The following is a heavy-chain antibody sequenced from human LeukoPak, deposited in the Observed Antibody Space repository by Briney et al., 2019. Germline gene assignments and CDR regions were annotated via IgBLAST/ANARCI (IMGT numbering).Heavy chain of an antibody. D-gene: IGHD6-13*01. CDR1: GFTFSSYG. CDR2: ISYDGSNK. V-gene: IGHV3-30*18. Sequence: GGSLRFSCAASGFTFSSYGMHWVRHAPGKGLELVAVISYDGSNKYYADSVKGRFTISRDNSKNTLYLQMNSLRAEDTAVYYCAKDSGYSYSSSWYGAFDIWGQGTMVTVSS. CDR3: AKDSGYSYSSSWYGAFDI. J-gene: IGHJ3*02.